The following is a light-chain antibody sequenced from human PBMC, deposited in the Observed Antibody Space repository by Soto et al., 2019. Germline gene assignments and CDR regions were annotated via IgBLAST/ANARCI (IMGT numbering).Light chain of an antibody. CDR3: QQYYSWPCT. V-gene: IGKV3-15*01. J-gene: IGKJ1*01. CDR2: GAS. Sequence: EIVMTQSPATLSMSPGERATLSCRPSLSVSTNLAWYHRKPGQAPRLLIYGASTRATGIPARFSGSGSGTEFTLTISSLQSEDLAVYFCQQYYSWPCTFGQGTKVEIK. CDR1: LSVSTN.